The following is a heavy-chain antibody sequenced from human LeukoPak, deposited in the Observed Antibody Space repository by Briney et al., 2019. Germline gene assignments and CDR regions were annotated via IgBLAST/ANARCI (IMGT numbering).Heavy chain of an antibody. D-gene: IGHD7-27*01. Sequence: SETLSLTCAVSGGSISSGGYSWGWIRQPPGKGLEWIGYIYHSGSTYYNPSLKSRVTISVDRSKNQFSLKLSSVTAADTAVYYCARAGLHFDYWGQGTLVTVSS. CDR1: GGSISSGGYS. J-gene: IGHJ4*02. V-gene: IGHV4-30-2*01. CDR3: ARAGLHFDY. CDR2: IYHSGST.